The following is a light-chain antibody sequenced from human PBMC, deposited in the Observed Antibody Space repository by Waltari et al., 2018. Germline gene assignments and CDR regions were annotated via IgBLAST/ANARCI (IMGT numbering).Light chain of an antibody. CDR1: NSNIGSKP. V-gene: IGLV1-44*01. J-gene: IGLJ2*01. Sequence: QSVLTQPPSASGTPGQPVTISCSGSNSNIGSKPVSWYQQLPGSAPKLLIYSNDRRPSGVPDRFSGSKSGTSASLAITGLQSEDEADYHCAAWDVRLNAVVFGGGTKLTVL. CDR3: AAWDVRLNAVV. CDR2: SND.